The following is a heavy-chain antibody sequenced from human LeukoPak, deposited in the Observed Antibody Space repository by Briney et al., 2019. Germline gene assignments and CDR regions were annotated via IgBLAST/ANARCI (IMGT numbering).Heavy chain of an antibody. CDR3: ARDGHGGNSFDY. CDR1: GFTLTSSA. V-gene: IGHV1-2*02. Sequence: ASVKVSCKASGFTLTSSAMHWVRQAPGQGLEWMGWINANSGGTDYAQKFQDRVTMTRDTSISTAYMELSRLRSDDTAVYYCARDGHGGNSFDYWGQGTLVTVSS. D-gene: IGHD4-23*01. J-gene: IGHJ4*02. CDR2: INANSGGT.